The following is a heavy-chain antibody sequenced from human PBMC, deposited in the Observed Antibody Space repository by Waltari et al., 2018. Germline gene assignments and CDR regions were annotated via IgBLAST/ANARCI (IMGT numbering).Heavy chain of an antibody. CDR2: INHSGST. CDR1: GGSFSGYY. J-gene: IGHJ4*02. Sequence: QVQLQQWGAGLLKPSETLSLTCAVSGGSFSGYYWTWIRPPPGNGLEWIGEINHSGSTNYNPSLKSRVTISVDTSKNQFSLKLSSVTAADTAVYYCARHLRITIFGVVMQYYFDYWGQGTLVTVSS. V-gene: IGHV4-34*01. CDR3: ARHLRITIFGVVMQYYFDY. D-gene: IGHD3-3*01.